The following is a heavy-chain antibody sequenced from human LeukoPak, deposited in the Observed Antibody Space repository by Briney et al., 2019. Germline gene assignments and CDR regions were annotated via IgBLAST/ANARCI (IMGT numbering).Heavy chain of an antibody. J-gene: IGHJ4*02. V-gene: IGHV4-39*07. CDR3: ARERSTFFDY. Sequence: SSETLSLTCTVSGGSISSSSYYWGWIRQPPGKGLEWIGRIYYSGSTYYNPSLKSRVTISVDTSKNQFSLKLSSVTAADTAVYYCARERSTFFDYWGQGTLVTVSS. CDR1: GGSISSSSYY. CDR2: IYYSGST. D-gene: IGHD2-2*01.